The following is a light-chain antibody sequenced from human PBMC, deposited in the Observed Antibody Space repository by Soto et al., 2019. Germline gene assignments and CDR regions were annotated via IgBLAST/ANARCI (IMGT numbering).Light chain of an antibody. J-gene: IGLJ1*01. V-gene: IGLV2-23*02. CDR2: EVS. CDR3: CSYAGSSTYV. CDR1: SSDVGSYNL. Sequence: LTQPASVSGSPGQSITISCTGTSSDVGSYNLVSWYQQHPGKAPKVMIYEVSKRPSGVPNRFSGSKSGNTASLTISGLQAEDEADYYCCSYAGSSTYVFGTGTKVTVL.